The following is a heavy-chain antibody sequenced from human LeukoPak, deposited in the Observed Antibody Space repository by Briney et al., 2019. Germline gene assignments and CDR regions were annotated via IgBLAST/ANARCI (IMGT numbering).Heavy chain of an antibody. CDR2: ISSSSSYI. CDR3: AKGPFGEGYYYYYMDV. CDR1: GFTFSSYS. D-gene: IGHD3-10*01. V-gene: IGHV3-21*04. J-gene: IGHJ6*03. Sequence: GGSLRLSCAASGFTFSSYSMNWVRQAPGEGLEWVSSISSSSSYIYYADSVKGRFTISRDNSKNTLYLQMNSLRAEDTAVYYCAKGPFGEGYYYYYMDVWGKGTTVTVSS.